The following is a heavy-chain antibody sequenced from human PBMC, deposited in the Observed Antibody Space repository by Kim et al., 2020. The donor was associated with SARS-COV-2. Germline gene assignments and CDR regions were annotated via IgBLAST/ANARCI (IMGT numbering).Heavy chain of an antibody. J-gene: IGHJ5*02. V-gene: IGHV1-2*02. D-gene: IGHD3-3*01. CDR2: INPKTGGT. CDR1: GYTFTDYY. Sequence: ASVKVSCKSSGYTFTDYYIHWVRQAPGQGLEWVGWINPKTGGTNYAQNFQGRVTLARDTSISTAYMELSSLTSDDTAIYYCARARHDYDFWSGYPYPSDSWGRGTLVTVSS. CDR3: ARARHDYDFWSGYPYPSDS.